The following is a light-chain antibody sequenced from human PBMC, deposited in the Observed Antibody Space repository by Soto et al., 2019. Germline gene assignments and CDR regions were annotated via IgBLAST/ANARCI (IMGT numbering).Light chain of an antibody. CDR2: WAS. CDR3: QQYYSSPYT. Sequence: DIVMTQSPDSLAVSLGERATINCKSSQSVLYSSNNKNCLAWYQQRPGQPPKLLIYWASSRESGVPDRFSGSGSGTDFTLTISSLQAEDVAVYYCQQYYSSPYTFGPGTRLEIK. V-gene: IGKV4-1*01. J-gene: IGKJ2*01. CDR1: QSVLYSSNNKNC.